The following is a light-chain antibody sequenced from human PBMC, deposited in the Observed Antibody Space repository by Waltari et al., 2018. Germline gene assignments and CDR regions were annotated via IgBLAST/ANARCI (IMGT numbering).Light chain of an antibody. V-gene: IGKV1D-16*01. J-gene: IGKJ3*01. Sequence: DIQVTQSPFSVSASVGDRFTITCRASQDISKWLAWYQQKPEKAPKSLIYDASRLQSGVPSRFNGSGSGTDFTLTINSLQPEDFATYYCQQYNNYPPTFGPGTKVDVK. CDR2: DAS. CDR3: QQYNNYPPT. CDR1: QDISKW.